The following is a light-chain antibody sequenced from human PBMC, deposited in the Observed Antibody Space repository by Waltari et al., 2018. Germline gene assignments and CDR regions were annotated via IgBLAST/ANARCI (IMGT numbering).Light chain of an antibody. CDR2: GAS. CDR1: QSVSSSY. J-gene: IGKJ2*01. CDR3: QQYGSSPYT. Sequence: VLTQSPGTLSLSPGERATLSCRASQSVSSSYLAWYQQKPGQAPRLLIYGASSRATGIPDFTLTISRLEPEDFAVYYCQQYGSSPYTFGQGTKLEIK. V-gene: IGKV3-20*01.